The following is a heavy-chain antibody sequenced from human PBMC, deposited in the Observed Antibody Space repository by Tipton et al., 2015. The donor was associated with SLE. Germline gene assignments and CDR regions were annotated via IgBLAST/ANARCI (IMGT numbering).Heavy chain of an antibody. D-gene: IGHD6-13*01. CDR2: VSHRGTT. Sequence: LRLSCAVYGGTSRDYFWSWIRQPPGKRLEWIGEVSHRGTTNYNPSLDSRVTISLGRFNNQFTLKMTSVTAADTAVYYCARLSSSWYKAFDPWGQGTLVTVSS. V-gene: IGHV4-34*01. J-gene: IGHJ5*02. CDR3: ARLSSSWYKAFDP. CDR1: GGTSRDYF.